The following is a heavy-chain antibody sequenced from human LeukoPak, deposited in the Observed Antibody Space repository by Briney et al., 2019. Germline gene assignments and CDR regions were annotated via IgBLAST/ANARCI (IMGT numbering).Heavy chain of an antibody. V-gene: IGHV3-48*03. CDR3: ARDSVWFGDLLN. CDR1: GFSFIGFD. D-gene: IGHD3-10*01. J-gene: IGHJ4*02. Sequence: GGSLRLSCAASGFSFIGFDMNWVGQAPGKGLEWIAHIGTSVNAIYYADSVKGRFTISRDNARDSLFLQMDSLRVEDTAVYYCARDSVWFGDLLNWGQGALVIVST. CDR2: IGTSVNAI.